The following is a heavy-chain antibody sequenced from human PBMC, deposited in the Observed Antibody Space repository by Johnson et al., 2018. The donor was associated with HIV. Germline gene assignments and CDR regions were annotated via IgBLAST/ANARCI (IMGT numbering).Heavy chain of an antibody. Sequence: EKLVESGGGVARPGGSLRLSCEGSGFIFDEYDMSLVRQTPGKGLEWVSGISWNGATPRSADSVKGRFTISRDNAKAFLYLQMNSLRAEDTALYYCARDTYYYDTSGYLTRPRAFDVWGQGTMVTVSS. CDR1: GFIFDEYD. CDR2: ISWNGATP. CDR3: ARDTYYYDTSGYLTRPRAFDV. D-gene: IGHD3-22*01. V-gene: IGHV3-20*04. J-gene: IGHJ3*01.